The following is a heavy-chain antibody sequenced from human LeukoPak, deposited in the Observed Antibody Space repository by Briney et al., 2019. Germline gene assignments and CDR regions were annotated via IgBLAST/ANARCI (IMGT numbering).Heavy chain of an antibody. J-gene: IGHJ3*02. V-gene: IGHV3-21*01. CDR2: ISSSSSYI. CDR3: ARDAGQLPQRGAFDI. D-gene: IGHD2-2*01. CDR1: GFTFSSYS. Sequence: GGSLRLSCAASGFTFSSYSMNWVRQAPGKGLEWVSSISSSSSYIYYADSVKGRFTISRDNAKNSLYLQMNSLRAEDTAVYYCARDAGQLPQRGAFDIWGQGTMVTVSS.